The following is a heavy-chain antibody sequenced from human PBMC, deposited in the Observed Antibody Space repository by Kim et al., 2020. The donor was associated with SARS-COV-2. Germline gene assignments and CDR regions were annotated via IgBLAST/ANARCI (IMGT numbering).Heavy chain of an antibody. CDR3: ARAFIGFGEVYFDY. Sequence: NPSRKSRVTISVDTSKNQFSLKLSSVTAADTAVYYCARAFIGFGEVYFDYWGQGTLVTVSS. V-gene: IGHV4-59*01. J-gene: IGHJ4*02. D-gene: IGHD3-10*01.